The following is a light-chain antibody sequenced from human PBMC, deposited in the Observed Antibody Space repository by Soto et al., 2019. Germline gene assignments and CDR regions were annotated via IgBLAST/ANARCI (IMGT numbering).Light chain of an antibody. J-gene: IGLJ7*01. V-gene: IGLV2-23*02. CDR1: SSDVGSYNL. CDR3: CSYAGTSTHTV. Sequence: QSALTQPASVSGSPGQSITISCTGTSSDVGSYNLVSWYQQHPGKAPKLIISEVSKRPSGLSDRFSGSKSGSTASLTISGHQAEDEADYYCCSYAGTSTHTVFGGGTKLTVL. CDR2: EVS.